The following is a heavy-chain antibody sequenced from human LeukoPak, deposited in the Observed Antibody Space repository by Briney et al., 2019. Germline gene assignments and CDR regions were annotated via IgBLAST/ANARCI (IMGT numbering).Heavy chain of an antibody. CDR2: INPNSGGT. V-gene: IGHV1-2*02. Sequence: ASVKVSCKASGYTFTSYYMHWVRQAPGQGLEWMGWINPNSGGTNYAQKFRGRVTMARDTSISTAYMELSRLRSDDTAVYYCARQYNSGYDLWWFDPWGQGTLVTVSS. D-gene: IGHD5-12*01. CDR3: ARQYNSGYDLWWFDP. CDR1: GYTFTSYY. J-gene: IGHJ5*02.